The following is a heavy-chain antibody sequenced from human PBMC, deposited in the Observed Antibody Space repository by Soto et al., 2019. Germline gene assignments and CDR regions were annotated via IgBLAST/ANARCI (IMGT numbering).Heavy chain of an antibody. Sequence: EVQLVESGGGLVQPGGSLRLSCAASGFTFSSYSMNWVRQAPGKGLEWVSYISSSSSTIYYADSVKGRFTISRDNAKNSLYLQMYSLRAEDTAVYYCATGGGWYYQPHEDYWGQGTLVTVSS. CDR2: ISSSSSTI. D-gene: IGHD6-19*01. CDR1: GFTFSSYS. J-gene: IGHJ4*02. V-gene: IGHV3-48*01. CDR3: ATGGGWYYQPHEDY.